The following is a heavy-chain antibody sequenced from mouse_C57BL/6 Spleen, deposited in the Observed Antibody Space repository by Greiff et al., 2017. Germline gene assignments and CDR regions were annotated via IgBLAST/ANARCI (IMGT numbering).Heavy chain of an antibody. V-gene: IGHV1-55*01. J-gene: IGHJ4*01. CDR1: GYTFTSYW. CDR2: IYPGSGST. D-gene: IGHD1-1*01. CDR3: ARYEVTVITTARGRWYYAMDY. Sequence: QVQLQQPGAELVKPGASVKMSCKASGYTFTSYWITWVKQRPGQGLEWIGDIYPGSGSTNYNEKLQGKATLTVDTSSSTAYLQRSSLTSEYSAVDYCARYEVTVITTARGRWYYAMDYWGQGTSVTVSS.